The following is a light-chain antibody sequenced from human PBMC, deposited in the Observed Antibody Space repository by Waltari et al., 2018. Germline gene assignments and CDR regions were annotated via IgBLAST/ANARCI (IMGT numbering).Light chain of an antibody. CDR1: SNDVGGYNY. CDR3: TSYATGSSYI. Sequence: QSALTQPASVSGSPGQSITISCTGTSNDVGGYNYFSWYQQHPGKAPKRMIYDVSDRPSGGSNRCSGSKSGNSASLTISGLQAEDEAEYYCTSYATGSSYIFGGGTKVTVL. J-gene: IGLJ1*01. CDR2: DVS. V-gene: IGLV2-14*03.